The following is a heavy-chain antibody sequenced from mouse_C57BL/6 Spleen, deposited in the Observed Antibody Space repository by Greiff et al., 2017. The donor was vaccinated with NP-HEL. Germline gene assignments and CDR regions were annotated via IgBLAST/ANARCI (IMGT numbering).Heavy chain of an antibody. CDR2: ISDGGSYT. D-gene: IGHD2-1*01. CDR1: GFTFSSYA. Sequence: EVHLVESGGGLVKPGGSLKLSCAASGFTFSSYAMSWVRQTPEKRLEWVATISDGGSYTYYPDNVKGRFTISRDNAKNNLYLQMSHLKSEDTAMYYCARENYGNYLYYFDYWGQGTTLTVSS. J-gene: IGHJ2*01. CDR3: ARENYGNYLYYFDY. V-gene: IGHV5-4*01.